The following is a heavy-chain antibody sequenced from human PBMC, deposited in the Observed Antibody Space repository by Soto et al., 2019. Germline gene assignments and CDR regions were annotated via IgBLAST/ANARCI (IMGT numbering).Heavy chain of an antibody. D-gene: IGHD2-2*01. V-gene: IGHV4-59*01. Sequence: PSETLSLTCTVSGGSISSYYWGWIRQPPGKGLEWIGYIYYSGSTNYNPSLKSRVTISVDTSKNQFSLKLSSVTAADTAVYYCARLKSVVVPAAPTKHNWFDPWGQGTLVTVSS. CDR1: GGSISSYY. J-gene: IGHJ5*02. CDR2: IYYSGST. CDR3: ARLKSVVVPAAPTKHNWFDP.